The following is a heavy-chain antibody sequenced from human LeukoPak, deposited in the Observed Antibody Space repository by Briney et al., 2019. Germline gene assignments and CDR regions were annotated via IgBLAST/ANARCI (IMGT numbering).Heavy chain of an antibody. D-gene: IGHD2-2*01. CDR2: IYPGDSDI. CDR1: GYSFTNYW. Sequence: GESLRISCKGSGYSFTNYWIGWVRQMPGKGLEWMGIIYPGDSDIRNSPSFQGRVTISVDKSISTVYLQWSSLKASDTAMYYCARDGPAPATADAFDFWGQGTMVTVSS. V-gene: IGHV5-51*01. CDR3: ARDGPAPATADAFDF. J-gene: IGHJ3*01.